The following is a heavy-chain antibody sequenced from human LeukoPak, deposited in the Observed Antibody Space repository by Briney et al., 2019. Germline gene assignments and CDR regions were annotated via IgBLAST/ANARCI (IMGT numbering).Heavy chain of an antibody. V-gene: IGHV1-2*02. CDR3: ARADEELLWFGELLWRWFDP. D-gene: IGHD3-10*01. J-gene: IGHJ5*02. Sequence: ASVKVSCKASGYTFTGYYMHWVRQAPGQGLEWMGWINPNSGGTNYAQKFQGRVTMTRDTSINTAYMELSRLRSDDTAVYYCARADEELLWFGELLWRWFDPWGQGTLVTVSS. CDR1: GYTFTGYY. CDR2: INPNSGGT.